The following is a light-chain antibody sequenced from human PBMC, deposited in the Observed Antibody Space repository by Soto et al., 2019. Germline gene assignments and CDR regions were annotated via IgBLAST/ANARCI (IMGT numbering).Light chain of an antibody. CDR1: QGIKND. CDR3: LQDYNYPYT. Sequence: IQMTQSPSSLSASVGDRVTITCRASQGIKNDVGWYQQKPGKAPKLLIYAASSLQSGVPPRFSGSGSGTDFTLTISSLQPEDFATYYCLQDYNYPYTFGQGTKLEIK. CDR2: AAS. J-gene: IGKJ2*01. V-gene: IGKV1-6*01.